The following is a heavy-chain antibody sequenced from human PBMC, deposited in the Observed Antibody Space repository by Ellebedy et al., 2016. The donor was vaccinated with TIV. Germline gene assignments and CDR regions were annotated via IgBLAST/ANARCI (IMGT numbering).Heavy chain of an antibody. J-gene: IGHJ4*02. CDR2: IAYDGDDK. CDR1: GFTFSDYG. Sequence: PGGSLRLSCAASGFTFSDYGMHWVRQAPGKGLEWVAVIAYDGDDKYYADSVKGRFTISRDNSKNTVFLQMNSLRLEDTAVYYCAKIAATTKLGAFDYGDYWGQGTLVTVSS. CDR3: AKIAATTKLGAFDYGDY. D-gene: IGHD6-25*01. V-gene: IGHV3-30*18.